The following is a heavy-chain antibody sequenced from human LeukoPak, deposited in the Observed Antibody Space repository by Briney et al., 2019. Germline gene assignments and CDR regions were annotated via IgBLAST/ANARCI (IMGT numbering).Heavy chain of an antibody. J-gene: IGHJ6*02. D-gene: IGHD3-10*01. CDR2: FSSRGTI. CDR1: GFTFSNYE. Sequence: GGSLRLSCVASGFTFSNYEMFWVRQAPGKGLEWVSYFSSRGTINYGDSVKGRFAISRDNAKNPLYLQMNSLRAEDTGVYYCARGDGLGEFRYGMGVWGQGTTVTVS. CDR3: ARGDGLGEFRYGMGV. V-gene: IGHV3-48*03.